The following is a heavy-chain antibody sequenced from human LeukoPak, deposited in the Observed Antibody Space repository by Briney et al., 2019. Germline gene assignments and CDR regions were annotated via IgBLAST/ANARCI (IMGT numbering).Heavy chain of an antibody. CDR1: GYTFTGYY. CDR2: INPNSGGT. D-gene: IGHD3-9*01. Sequence: ASVKVSFKASGYTFTGYYMHWVRQAPGQGLEWVGWINPNSGGTNYAQKFQGRVTMTRDTSTSTAYMEVRRLRSDDTAVYYCAREILTGYAIDYWGQGTLVTVSS. V-gene: IGHV1-2*02. J-gene: IGHJ4*02. CDR3: AREILTGYAIDY.